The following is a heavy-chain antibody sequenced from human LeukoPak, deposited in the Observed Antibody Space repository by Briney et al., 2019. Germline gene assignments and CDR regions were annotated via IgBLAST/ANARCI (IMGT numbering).Heavy chain of an antibody. D-gene: IGHD6-6*01. CDR3: ASLPYSSSIFDY. Sequence: ASVKVSCKASGYTFTSYGISWVRQAPGQGLEWMGWINPNSGGTNYAQKFQGRVTMTRDTSISTAYMELSRLRSDDTAVYYCASLPYSSSIFDYWGQGTLVTVSS. J-gene: IGHJ4*02. V-gene: IGHV1-2*02. CDR1: GYTFTSYG. CDR2: INPNSGGT.